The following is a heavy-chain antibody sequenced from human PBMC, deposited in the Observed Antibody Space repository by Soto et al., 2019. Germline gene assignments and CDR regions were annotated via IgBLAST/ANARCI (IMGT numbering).Heavy chain of an antibody. CDR1: GYIFVNYG. V-gene: IGHV1-18*01. Sequence: QVQLVQSGDEVKKPGASVKVSCKASGYIFVNYGIAWVRQAPGQGREWMGWISPYTGNTHSATKIQGRLTMTTDTSKSTAYMDLGRLTSDDTAVYYCVMVDNYVTPTPQDVWGQGTTVTVSS. J-gene: IGHJ6*02. CDR3: VMVDNYVTPTPQDV. CDR2: ISPYTGNT. D-gene: IGHD3-16*01.